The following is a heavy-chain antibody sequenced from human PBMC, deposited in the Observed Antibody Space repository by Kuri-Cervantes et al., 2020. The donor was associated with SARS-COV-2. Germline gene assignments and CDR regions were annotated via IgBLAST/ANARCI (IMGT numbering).Heavy chain of an antibody. CDR3: ARARDSSIFGVVIDDAFDI. J-gene: IGHJ3*02. CDR1: GGSISSYY. V-gene: IGHV4-59*06. D-gene: IGHD3-3*01. Sequence: SETLSLTCTVSGGSISSYYWSWIRQPAGKGLEWIGYIYYSGSTYYNPSLRSRVTISVDTSKNQFSLKLSSVTAADTAVYYCARARDSSIFGVVIDDAFDIWGQGTMVTVSS. CDR2: IYYSGST.